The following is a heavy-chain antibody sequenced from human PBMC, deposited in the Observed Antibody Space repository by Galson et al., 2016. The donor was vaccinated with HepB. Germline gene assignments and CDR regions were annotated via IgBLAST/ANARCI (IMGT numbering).Heavy chain of an antibody. Sequence: QSGAEVKKPGESLRISCKASGYSFTNYWIGWVRQMPGEGLEWMGIIYPGDSDIRYNSSFQGQVTISADKSITTAYLQWGSLKASDSAIYFCARRGRDCSGGTCFTRNLDYWGQGTLVSVSS. J-gene: IGHJ4*02. V-gene: IGHV5-51*01. CDR1: GYSFTNYW. CDR2: IYPGDSDI. D-gene: IGHD2-15*01. CDR3: ARRGRDCSGGTCFTRNLDY.